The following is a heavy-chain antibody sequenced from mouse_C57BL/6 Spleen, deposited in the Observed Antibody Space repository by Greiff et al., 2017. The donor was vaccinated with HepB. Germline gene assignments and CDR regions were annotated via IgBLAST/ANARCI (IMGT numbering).Heavy chain of an antibody. CDR2: IDPSDSET. CDR3: ARDDGKGFAY. J-gene: IGHJ3*01. D-gene: IGHD2-3*01. Sequence: VQLQQSGAELVRPGSSVKLSCKASGYTFTSYWMHWVKQRPIQGLEWIGNIDPSDSETHYNQKFKDKATLTVDKASSTAYLQLSSLTYEDSAVYFCARDDGKGFAYWGQGTLVTVSA. V-gene: IGHV1-52*01. CDR1: GYTFTSYW.